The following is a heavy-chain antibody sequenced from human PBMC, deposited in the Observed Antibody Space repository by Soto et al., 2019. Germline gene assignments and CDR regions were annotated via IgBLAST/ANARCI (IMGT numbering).Heavy chain of an antibody. D-gene: IGHD3-9*01. J-gene: IGHJ6*03. CDR3: ARADFDILTGPVYYYYYMDV. Sequence: SSETLTLTCAVDGGSFSGYYWSWIRQPPGKGLEWIGEINHSGSTNYNPSLKSRVTISVDTSKNQFSLKLSSVTAAVTAVYYCARADFDILTGPVYYYYYMDVWGKGTTVTVSS. CDR2: INHSGST. CDR1: GGSFSGYY. V-gene: IGHV4-34*01.